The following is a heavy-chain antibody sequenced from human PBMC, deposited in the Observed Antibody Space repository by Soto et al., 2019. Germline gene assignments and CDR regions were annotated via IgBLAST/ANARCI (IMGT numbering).Heavy chain of an antibody. CDR1: GGSINNVNYY. CDR3: ARAPSGYKVDY. CDR2: IYKCGTT. Sequence: QVQLQESGPGLVKPSQTLSLTCTVSGGSINNVNYYWSWIRQSPDKGLEWIGQIYKCGTTYNNPSLTLRVIISLDTSNNQFSLKLRSVSAADTAHYYCARAPSGYKVDYWGQRALVTVSS. J-gene: IGHJ4*02. D-gene: IGHD1-1*01. V-gene: IGHV4-30-4*01.